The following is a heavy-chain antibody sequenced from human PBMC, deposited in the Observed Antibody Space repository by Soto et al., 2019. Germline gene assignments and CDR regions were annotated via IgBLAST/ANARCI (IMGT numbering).Heavy chain of an antibody. V-gene: IGHV4-59*01. CDR1: GGSITNYY. J-gene: IGHJ4*02. CDR2: IFDTGDT. Sequence: QVHLQESGPGLVKASQTLSLTCSVSGGSITNYYWSWIRQPPGKGLEWIGHIFDTGDTDYNPSPKSRVAISLDTPKRQISLRLTSVTAADTAHYYCARQGLCFYDTGRGEYYFDSWGQGTLVIVSS. CDR3: ARQGLCFYDTGRGEYYFDS. D-gene: IGHD3-22*01.